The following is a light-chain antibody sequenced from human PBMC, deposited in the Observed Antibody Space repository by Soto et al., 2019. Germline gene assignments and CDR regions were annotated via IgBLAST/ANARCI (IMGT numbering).Light chain of an antibody. CDR2: WAS. V-gene: IGKV4-1*01. CDR1: QSVLYSSDNKNY. CDR3: QQYYSAPPLT. J-gene: IGKJ4*01. Sequence: DIVMTQSPDSLAVSLGERATINCKSSQSVLYSSDNKNYLAWFQQKPGQPPKLLIYWASTRESGVPDRFSGSGSETDFTLTISSLQAEDVAVYYCQQYYSAPPLTFGRGTKVEIK.